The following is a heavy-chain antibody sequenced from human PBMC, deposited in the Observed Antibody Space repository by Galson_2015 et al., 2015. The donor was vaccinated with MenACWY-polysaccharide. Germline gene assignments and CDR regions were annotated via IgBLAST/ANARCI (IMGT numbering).Heavy chain of an antibody. J-gene: IGHJ4*03. D-gene: IGHD2/OR15-2a*01. Sequence: SLRLSCAASEFTFSRYAMSWVRQAPGKGLEWVSGIRDSGSSTYYADSVKGRFTISRDNSKNTLYLQMNSLRAEDTAVYYCAKDESSRVFLNWGQGTPVTVSS. CDR1: EFTFSRYA. CDR2: IRDSGSST. CDR3: AKDESSRVFLN. V-gene: IGHV3-23*01.